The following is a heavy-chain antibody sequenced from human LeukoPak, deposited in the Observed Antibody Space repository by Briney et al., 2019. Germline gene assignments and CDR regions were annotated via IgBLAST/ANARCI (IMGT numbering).Heavy chain of an antibody. CDR1: GYTFTGYY. V-gene: IGHV1-2*02. J-gene: IGHJ4*02. CDR2: INPNSGGT. Sequence: GASVKVSCKASGYTFTGYYMHWVRQAPGQGLEWMGWINPNSGGTNYAQKFQGRVTMTRDTSINTAYMEMSRLRSDDTAVYYCARSWRHCSGNSCYPIDYWGQGTQVTVSS. D-gene: IGHD2-15*01. CDR3: ARSWRHCSGNSCYPIDY.